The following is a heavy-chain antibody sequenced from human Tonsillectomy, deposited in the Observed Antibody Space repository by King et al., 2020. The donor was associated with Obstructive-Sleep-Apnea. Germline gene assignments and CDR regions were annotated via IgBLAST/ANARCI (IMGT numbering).Heavy chain of an antibody. Sequence: VQLVESGGGLVQPGRSLRLSCAASGFTFDDYAMHWVRQAPGKGLEWVSGISWNIGIIGYADSVKGRFTISRDNAKSSLYLQMNSLRAEDTALYYCAKDPFGSGLNHVDHWGQGTLVTVSS. V-gene: IGHV3-9*01. CDR3: AKDPFGSGLNHVDH. CDR2: ISWNIGII. J-gene: IGHJ4*02. CDR1: GFTFDDYA. D-gene: IGHD3-10*01.